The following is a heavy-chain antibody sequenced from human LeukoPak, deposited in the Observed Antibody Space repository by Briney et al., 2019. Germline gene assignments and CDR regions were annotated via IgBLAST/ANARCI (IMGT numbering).Heavy chain of an antibody. CDR1: GGSFSGYY. V-gene: IGHV4-34*01. J-gene: IGHJ4*02. CDR2: INHSGST. D-gene: IGHD5-18*01. Sequence: SETLSLTCAVYGGSFSGYYWSWIRQPPGKGLEWIGEINHSGSTNYNPSLKSRVTISVDTSKNQFSLKLSSVTAADTAVYYCARGWKYRNGYTVTELGSGYFDYWGQGTLVTVSS. CDR3: ARGWKYRNGYTVTELGSGYFDY.